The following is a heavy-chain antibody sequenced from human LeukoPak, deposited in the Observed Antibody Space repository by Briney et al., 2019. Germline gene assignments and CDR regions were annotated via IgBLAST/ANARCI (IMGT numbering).Heavy chain of an antibody. V-gene: IGHV1-2*06. CDR3: ARDCSGGSCYSI. Sequence: ASVKVSCKASGYTFTGYYMHWVRQAPGQGLEWMGRINPNSGGTNYAQKFQGRVTMTRDTSISIAYMELSRLRSDDTAVYYCARDCSGGSCYSIWGQGTLVTVSS. D-gene: IGHD2-15*01. J-gene: IGHJ4*02. CDR2: INPNSGGT. CDR1: GYTFTGYY.